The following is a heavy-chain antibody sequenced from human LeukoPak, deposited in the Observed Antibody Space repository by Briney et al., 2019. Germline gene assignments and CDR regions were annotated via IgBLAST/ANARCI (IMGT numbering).Heavy chain of an antibody. Sequence: GGSLRLSCAASGFTFSSYGMSWVRQAPGKGLGWVSAISGSGGSTYYADSVKGRFTISRDNSKNTLYLQMNSLRAEDTAVYYCAKAGGYYGSGSRGSLSDYWGQGTLVTVSS. D-gene: IGHD3-10*01. V-gene: IGHV3-23*01. J-gene: IGHJ4*02. CDR3: AKAGGYYGSGSRGSLSDY. CDR1: GFTFSSYG. CDR2: ISGSGGST.